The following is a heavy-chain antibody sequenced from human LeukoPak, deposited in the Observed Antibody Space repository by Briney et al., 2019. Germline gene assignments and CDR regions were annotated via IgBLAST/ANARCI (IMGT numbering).Heavy chain of an antibody. CDR1: GYSISSGYY. Sequence: SETLSLTCTVSGYSISSGYYWGWIRQPPGKGLEWIGSIYHSGSTYYNPSLKSRVTISVDTSKNQFSLKLSSVTAADTAVYYCARAVVEAARRYYYYYMDVWGKGTTVTVSS. CDR2: IYHSGST. D-gene: IGHD2-15*01. CDR3: ARAVVEAARRYYYYYMDV. J-gene: IGHJ6*03. V-gene: IGHV4-38-2*02.